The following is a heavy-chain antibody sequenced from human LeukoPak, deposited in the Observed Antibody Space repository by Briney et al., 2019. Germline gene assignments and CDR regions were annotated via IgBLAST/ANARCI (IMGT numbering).Heavy chain of an antibody. CDR1: GFTFSSYA. Sequence: GGSLRLSCAASGFTFSSYAMRWVRQAPGKGLEWVSSISGSGGDTYYADSVKGRFTSSRDNSMNTLYLQMNSLRAEDTAVYYCADSNYWYPNDYWGQGTLVTVSS. CDR2: ISGSGGDT. CDR3: ADSNYWYPNDY. V-gene: IGHV3-23*01. D-gene: IGHD4-11*01. J-gene: IGHJ4*02.